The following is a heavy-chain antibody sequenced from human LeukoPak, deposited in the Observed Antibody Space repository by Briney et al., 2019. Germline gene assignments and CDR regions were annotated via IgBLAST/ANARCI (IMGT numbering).Heavy chain of an antibody. Sequence: PGGSLRLSCAASGFTFSDYYMSWIRQAPGKGLEWVSYISSSGNIYYADSVKGRFTISRDNAKKSLYLQMNSLRAEDTAVYYCAREANYGDYVGIDYWGQGTLVTVSS. CDR1: GFTFSDYY. CDR2: ISSSGNI. CDR3: AREANYGDYVGIDY. V-gene: IGHV3-11*01. D-gene: IGHD4-17*01. J-gene: IGHJ4*02.